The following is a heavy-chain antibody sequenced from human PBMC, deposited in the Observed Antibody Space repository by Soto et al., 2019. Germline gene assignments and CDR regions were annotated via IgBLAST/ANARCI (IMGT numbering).Heavy chain of an antibody. CDR3: AREPRYCRVGSGSITGDAYDI. D-gene: IGHD2-15*01. V-gene: IGHV3-66*01. J-gene: IGHJ3*02. CDR1: GFIVSNTY. CDR2: ISNRGDT. Sequence: EVQLVDSGGGLVQPGGALRLSCTASGFIVSNTYVNWVRQAPGKGLEWVSVISNRGDTHYSDSVRGRFSLSRDISDNTLHLQMNNLRVEDTAVYYCAREPRYCRVGSGSITGDAYDIWGQGTMVTVSS.